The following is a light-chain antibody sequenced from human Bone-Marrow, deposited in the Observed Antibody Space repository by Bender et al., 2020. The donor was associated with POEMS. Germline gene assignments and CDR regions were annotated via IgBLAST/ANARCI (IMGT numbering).Light chain of an antibody. CDR1: GSDVGGYNF. CDR2: EVS. Sequence: QSALTQPASVSGSPGQSITISCTGTGSDVGGYNFVSWYQQHPGKAPKLIIYEVSKRPSGVADRFSASKYGDTASLTVFWLQAGEEAIDHCCAYTGTSTLVIFGGGTRLTVL. V-gene: IGLV2-23*02. CDR3: CAYTGTSTLVI. J-gene: IGLJ2*01.